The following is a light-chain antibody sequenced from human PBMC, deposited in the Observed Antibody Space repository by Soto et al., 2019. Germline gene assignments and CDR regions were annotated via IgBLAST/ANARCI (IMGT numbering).Light chain of an antibody. J-gene: IGKJ1*01. CDR3: QQYGRSGT. CDR1: QSVSRTY. Sequence: VLTQSPCTLSLSTGERATLSCRASQSVSRTYLACYQQKPVQAPRLLIYATSSRATGIPDRFSGSGCGTDFTLTISILEPEDFAVYYCQQYGRSGTFGQGTKVDIK. V-gene: IGKV3-20*01. CDR2: ATS.